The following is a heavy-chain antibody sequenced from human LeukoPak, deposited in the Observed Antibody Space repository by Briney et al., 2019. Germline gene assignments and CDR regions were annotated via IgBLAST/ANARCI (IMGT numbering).Heavy chain of an antibody. CDR3: ARGEYSRGS. CDR1: GFTFSSYA. CDR2: ISFDGSNK. D-gene: IGHD6-6*01. Sequence: GGSLRLSCAASGFTFSSYAMHWVRQAPGKGLEWVAVISFDGSNKYYADSVKGRVTISRDNSKNTLYLQMNSLRAEDTAVYYCARGEYSRGSWGQGTLVTVSS. J-gene: IGHJ4*02. V-gene: IGHV3-30*04.